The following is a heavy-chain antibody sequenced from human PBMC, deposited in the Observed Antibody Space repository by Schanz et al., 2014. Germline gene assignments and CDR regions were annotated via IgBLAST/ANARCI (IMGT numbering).Heavy chain of an antibody. CDR3: AKYRGYYRVSGSYRELEY. CDR1: GFTFSSYA. D-gene: IGHD3-10*01. CDR2: ISGSGGST. J-gene: IGHJ4*02. Sequence: EMQLLESGGGLIQPGGSLRLSCAASGFTFSSYAMSWVRQAPGKGLEWVSAISGSGGSTYYADSVKGRFTISRDNSKNTLYLQMNSLRAEDTAVYYCAKYRGYYRVSGSYRELEYWGQGTLVTVSS. V-gene: IGHV3-23*01.